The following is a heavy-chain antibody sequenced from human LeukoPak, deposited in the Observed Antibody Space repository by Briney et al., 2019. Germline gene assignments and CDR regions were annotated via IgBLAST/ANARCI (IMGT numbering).Heavy chain of an antibody. J-gene: IGHJ4*02. CDR1: GGSISSGSYY. V-gene: IGHV4-61*02. D-gene: IGHD1-26*01. CDR3: ARRVGATYFDY. CDR2: IYTSGST. Sequence: SQTLSLTCTVSGGSISSGSYYWSWIQQPAGKGLEWIGRIYTSGSTNYNPSLKSRVTISVDTYKNQFSLKLSSVTAADTAVYYCARRVGATYFDYWGQGTLVTVSS.